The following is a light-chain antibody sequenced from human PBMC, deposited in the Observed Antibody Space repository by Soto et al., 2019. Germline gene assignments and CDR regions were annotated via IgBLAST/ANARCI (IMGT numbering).Light chain of an antibody. CDR3: QQYNNWPPGT. CDR1: QSVSSN. J-gene: IGKJ1*01. V-gene: IGKV3-15*01. CDR2: GAS. Sequence: EIVMTQSPATLSVSPGERATLSCRASQSVSSNLAWYQQKPGQAPRLLIYGASTRATDIPARFSGSGSGTEFTLTISSLQSEDFAVYYCQQYNNWPPGTFGQGTKVDIK.